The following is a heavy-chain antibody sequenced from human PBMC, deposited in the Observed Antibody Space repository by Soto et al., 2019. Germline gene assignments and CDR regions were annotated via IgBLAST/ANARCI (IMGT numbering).Heavy chain of an antibody. J-gene: IGHJ3*02. CDR3: ERVGTGSSTPLDI. D-gene: IGHD3-9*01. CDR1: GFMFTRST. CDR2: ITSASDYI. Sequence: PGGSLRLSCVASGFMFTRSTMNWVRQAPGKGLEWVSSITSASDYIFYADSVKGRFTISRDNAKNSLYLQMNSLRAEDTAVYYCERVGTGSSTPLDIWGQGTMVTVSS. V-gene: IGHV3-21*01.